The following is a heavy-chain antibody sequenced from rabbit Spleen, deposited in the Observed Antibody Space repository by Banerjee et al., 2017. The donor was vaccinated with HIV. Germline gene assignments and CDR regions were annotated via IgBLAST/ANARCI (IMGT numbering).Heavy chain of an antibody. Sequence: QSLEESGGDLVKPGASLTLTCTASGFSFSSSDYMCWVRQAPGKGLEWISCIAGSSSGFTYSATWAKGRFTCSKTSSTTVTLQMTSLTVADTATYFCVRSYGTGGSYLDLWGPGTLVTVS. V-gene: IGHV1S40*01. CDR2: IAGSSSGFT. D-gene: IGHD8-1*01. CDR3: VRSYGTGGSYLDL. J-gene: IGHJ4*01. CDR1: GFSFSSSDY.